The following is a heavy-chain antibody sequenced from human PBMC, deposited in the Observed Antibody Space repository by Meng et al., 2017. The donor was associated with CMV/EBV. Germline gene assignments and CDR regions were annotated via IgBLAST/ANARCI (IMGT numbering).Heavy chain of an antibody. CDR2: IKQDGSEK. CDR1: GFTFSSYW. D-gene: IGHD3-10*01. J-gene: IGHJ3*02. CDR3: ARGLRGPSLVRGVTHDAFDI. Sequence: GESLKISCAASGFTFSSYWMSWVRQAPGKGLEWVANIKQDGSEKYDVDSVKSRFTISKDNAKNSLYLQMNSLRAEDTAVYYCARGLRGPSLVRGVTHDAFDIWGQGTMVTVSS. V-gene: IGHV3-7*01.